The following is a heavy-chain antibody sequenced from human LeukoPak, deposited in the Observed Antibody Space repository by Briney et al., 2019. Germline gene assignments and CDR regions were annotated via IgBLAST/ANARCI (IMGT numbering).Heavy chain of an antibody. J-gene: IGHJ4*02. CDR3: ATQQWLVREVVY. CDR1: GGSISSSSYY. CDR2: IYHSGST. Sequence: SETLSLTCTVSGGSISSSSYYWGWIRQPPGKGLEWIGSIYHSGSTYYNPSLKSRVTISVDTSKNQFSLKLSSVTAAGTAVYYCATQQWLVREVVYWGQGTLVTVSS. D-gene: IGHD6-19*01. V-gene: IGHV4-39*07.